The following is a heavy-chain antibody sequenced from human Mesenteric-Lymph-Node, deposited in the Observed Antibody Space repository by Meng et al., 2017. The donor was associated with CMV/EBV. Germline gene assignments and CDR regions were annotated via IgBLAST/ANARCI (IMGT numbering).Heavy chain of an antibody. J-gene: IGHJ4*02. CDR3: AYFGDLPPLW. CDR1: EDSISSNNAS. Sequence: QLQLQQSGPGLVKSSPDLLVTLTVSEDSISSNNASWNWIKQSPSRGLEWLGRTYYRSEYYNDYAVSVKSRIGVNLDTSKNQLSLHLNFVTPEDTAVYYCAYFGDLPPLWWGQGTLVTVSS. V-gene: IGHV6-1*01. D-gene: IGHD3-16*01. CDR2: TYYRSEYYN.